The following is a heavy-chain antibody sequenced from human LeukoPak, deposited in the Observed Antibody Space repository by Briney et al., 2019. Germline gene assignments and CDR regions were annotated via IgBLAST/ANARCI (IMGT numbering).Heavy chain of an antibody. CDR1: GFTFNSYS. V-gene: IGHV3-30-3*01. CDR3: ARQAARPYDY. CDR2: ISYDGSNK. Sequence: PGGSLRLSCAASGFTFNSYSMHWVRQAPGKGLEWVAVISYDGSNKYYADSVKGRFTISRDNSKNMLYLQMNSLRTEDTAVFYCARQAARPYDYWGQGTLVTVSS. D-gene: IGHD6-6*01. J-gene: IGHJ4*02.